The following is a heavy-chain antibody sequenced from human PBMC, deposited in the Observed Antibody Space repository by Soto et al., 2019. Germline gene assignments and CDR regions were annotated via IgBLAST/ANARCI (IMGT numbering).Heavy chain of an antibody. Sequence: GGSLRLSCAASGFTFSNYGIHWVRQPLGKGLEWVAVISHDANNKYYADSVKGRFTISRDNSRNTLYLQMSSLRAEDTAVYYCAKGQVEWFYNPFDYWGQGALVTVSS. J-gene: IGHJ4*02. CDR3: AKGQVEWFYNPFDY. D-gene: IGHD3-3*01. V-gene: IGHV3-30*18. CDR2: ISHDANNK. CDR1: GFTFSNYG.